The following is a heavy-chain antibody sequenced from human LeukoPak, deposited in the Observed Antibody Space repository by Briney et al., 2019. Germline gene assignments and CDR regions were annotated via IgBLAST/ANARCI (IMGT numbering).Heavy chain of an antibody. J-gene: IGHJ4*02. CDR2: MYVGGAT. V-gene: IGHV4-4*07. CDR3: ARDAY. Sequence: SETLSLTCSVSGGSITSYYWTWIRQPAGKGPEWIGRMYVGGATSYNPSLMSRVTLSADTSKNQFSLNLGSVTAADAAVYYCARDAYWGQGILVTVSS. CDR1: GGSITSYY.